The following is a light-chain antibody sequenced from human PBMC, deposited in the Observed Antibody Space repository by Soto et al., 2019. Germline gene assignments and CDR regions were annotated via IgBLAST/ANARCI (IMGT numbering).Light chain of an antibody. Sequence: SFLTQSPATLSLSPGDSATVSCRASQTAISDYLAWYQQKPGQAPRLLIFGTSSRASGVPDRFSGSTSGTDFILTISRLEPDDFAVYYCQQGFTFGPGTKVDFK. V-gene: IGKV3D-20*02. CDR1: QTAISDY. J-gene: IGKJ3*01. CDR2: GTS. CDR3: QQGFT.